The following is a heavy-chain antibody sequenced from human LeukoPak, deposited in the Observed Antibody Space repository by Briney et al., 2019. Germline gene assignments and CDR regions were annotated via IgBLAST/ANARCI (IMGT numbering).Heavy chain of an antibody. CDR1: GGSISSYY. CDR2: IYYSGST. Sequence: SETLSLTCTVSGGSISSYYWSWIRQPPGKGLEWIGYIYYSGSTNYNPSLKSRVTISVDTSKNQFSLKLSSVTAADTAVYYCARHLRDGEYAGLWFDPWGQGTLVTVSS. V-gene: IGHV4-59*08. J-gene: IGHJ5*02. D-gene: IGHD4-17*01. CDR3: ARHLRDGEYAGLWFDP.